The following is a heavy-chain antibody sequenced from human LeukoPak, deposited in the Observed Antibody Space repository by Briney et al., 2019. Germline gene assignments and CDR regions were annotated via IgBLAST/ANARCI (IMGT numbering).Heavy chain of an antibody. Sequence: SETLSLTCTVSGGSISSSSYYWGWIRQPPGKGLEWIGSIYYSGSNNYNPSLKSRVTISVDTSKNQFSLKLSSVTAADTAVYYCATTTIRLGYWGQGTLVTVSS. D-gene: IGHD1-26*01. CDR3: ATTTIRLGY. V-gene: IGHV4-39*07. CDR1: GGSISSSSYY. CDR2: IYYSGSN. J-gene: IGHJ4*02.